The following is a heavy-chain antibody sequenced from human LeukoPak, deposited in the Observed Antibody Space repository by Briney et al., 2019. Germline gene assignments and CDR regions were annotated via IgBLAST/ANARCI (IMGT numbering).Heavy chain of an antibody. CDR1: GFTVSSNY. CDR3: ARGGDGGYDFDY. Sequence: PGGSLRLSCAASGFTVSSNYMSWVRQAPAKGLEWVSVIYIGGDTYYADSVKGRFTISRDNSKNTLYLQMNTLRVEDTAVYFCARGGDGGYDFDYWGLGTLVTVSS. J-gene: IGHJ4*02. V-gene: IGHV3-66*01. CDR2: IYIGGDT. D-gene: IGHD5-12*01.